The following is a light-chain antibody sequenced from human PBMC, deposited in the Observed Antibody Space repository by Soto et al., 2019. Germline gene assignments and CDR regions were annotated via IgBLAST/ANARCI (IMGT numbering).Light chain of an antibody. J-gene: IGLJ1*01. CDR2: QVT. CDR1: SSDIGYYNY. CDR3: SSNKSGSTYV. Sequence: QPVLTQPASVSGSPGQSITISCTGTSSDIGYYNYVSWFQQHPGKAPKLIISQVTNRPSGISTRFSGSKSGNTASLTISGLQAEDEALYYCSSNKSGSTYVFGTGTKLTVL. V-gene: IGLV2-14*01.